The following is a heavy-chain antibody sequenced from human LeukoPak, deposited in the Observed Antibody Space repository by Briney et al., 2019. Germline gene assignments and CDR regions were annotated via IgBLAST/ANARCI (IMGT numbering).Heavy chain of an antibody. CDR3: ARDQTVQSGSYFCFDY. CDR2: ISYDGSNK. CDR1: GFTFSSYA. D-gene: IGHD1-26*01. V-gene: IGHV3-30-3*01. Sequence: GGSLRLSCAASGFTFSSYAMHWVRQAPGKGLEWVAVISYDGSNKYYADSVKGRFTISRDNSKNTLYLQMNSLRAEDTAVFYCARDQTVQSGSYFCFDYWGQGTLVTVSS. J-gene: IGHJ4*02.